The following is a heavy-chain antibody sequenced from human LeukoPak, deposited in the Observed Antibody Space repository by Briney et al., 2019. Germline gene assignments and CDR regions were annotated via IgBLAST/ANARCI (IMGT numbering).Heavy chain of an antibody. J-gene: IGHJ5*02. CDR2: ISAYNGDT. CDR1: GYSFASYG. V-gene: IGHV1-18*01. Sequence: ASVKVSCKTSGYSFASYGISWVRQAPGQGLEWMGWISAYNGDTRYAQHLQGRVSLTTDLSTGTAFMELRSLTSDDTALYYCARDTALIRTPGGPDSWGQGTLVAVSS. D-gene: IGHD2-8*02. CDR3: ARDTALIRTPGGPDS.